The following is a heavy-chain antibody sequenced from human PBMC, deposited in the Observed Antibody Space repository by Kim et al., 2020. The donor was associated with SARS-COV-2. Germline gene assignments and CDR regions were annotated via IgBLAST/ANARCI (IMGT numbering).Heavy chain of an antibody. V-gene: IGHV4-39*01. CDR3: ARHSGKRHITMVQGVIMGHFDY. D-gene: IGHD3-10*01. Sequence: SETLSLTCTVSGGSISSSSYYWGWIRQPPGKGLEWIGSIYYSGSTYYNPSLKSRVTISVDTSKNQFSLKLSSVTAADTAVYYCARHSGKRHITMVQGVIMGHFDYWGQGTLVTVSS. CDR2: IYYSGST. J-gene: IGHJ4*02. CDR1: GGSISSSSYY.